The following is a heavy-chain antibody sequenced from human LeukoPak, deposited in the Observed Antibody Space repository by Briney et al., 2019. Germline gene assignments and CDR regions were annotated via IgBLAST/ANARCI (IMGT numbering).Heavy chain of an antibody. V-gene: IGHV3-74*01. Sequence: GGSLRLSCEASGFTFSAYWMHWVRPAPGKGLVWVSRINSDGSTTSYADSVKGRFTISRDNAKNTLYLQMNSLRAGDTAVYFCARSPHDYWGQGTLVTVSS. J-gene: IGHJ4*02. CDR2: INSDGSTT. CDR3: ARSPHDY. CDR1: GFTFSAYW.